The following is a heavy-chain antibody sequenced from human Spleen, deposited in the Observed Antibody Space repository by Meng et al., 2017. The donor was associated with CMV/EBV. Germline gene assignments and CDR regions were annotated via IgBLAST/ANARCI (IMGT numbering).Heavy chain of an antibody. J-gene: IGHJ4*02. V-gene: IGHV1-2*06. CDR1: GYSFSAYY. CDR3: TRDPGGLDY. D-gene: IGHD3-16*01. Sequence: QVQLVQSGAEVKKPGASVKVSCKASGYSFSAYYIHWVRQGPGQGLEWMGRINPNSGGTNYGQNFQGRVTMTRDTSINTAYMELSRLTSDDTAVYYCTRDPGGLDYWGQGTLVTVSS. CDR2: INPNSGGT.